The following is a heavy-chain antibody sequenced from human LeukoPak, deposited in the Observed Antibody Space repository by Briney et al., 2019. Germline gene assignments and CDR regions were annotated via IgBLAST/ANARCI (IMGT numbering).Heavy chain of an antibody. CDR3: AKAGSGYNFGGFV. CDR1: GFTFSSYD. D-gene: IGHD5-18*01. V-gene: IGHV3-23*01. CDR2: ISSGGGLT. Sequence: PGGSLRLSCAASGFTFSSYDMSWVRQAPGKGLEWVSTISSGGGLTYYADSVKGRCTISRDNSKNTLSLQMNSLRAEDTAVYYCAKAGSGYNFGGFVWGQGTLVTVSS. J-gene: IGHJ4*02.